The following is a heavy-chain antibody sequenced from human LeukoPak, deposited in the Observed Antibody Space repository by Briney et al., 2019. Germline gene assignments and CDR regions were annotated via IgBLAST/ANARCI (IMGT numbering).Heavy chain of an antibody. CDR2: ISGTGGST. V-gene: IGHV3-23*01. CDR3: ARDTQYSSGWYGGNAFDI. D-gene: IGHD6-19*01. J-gene: IGHJ3*02. Sequence: GGSLRLSCAASGFTFSSNGMSWVRQAPGKGLEWVSAISGTGGSTYYADSVKGRFTISRDNAKNSLYLQMNSLRAEDTAVYYCARDTQYSSGWYGGNAFDIWGQGTMVAVSS. CDR1: GFTFSSNG.